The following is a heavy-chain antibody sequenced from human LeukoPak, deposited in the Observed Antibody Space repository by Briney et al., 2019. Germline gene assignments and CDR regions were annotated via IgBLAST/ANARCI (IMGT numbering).Heavy chain of an antibody. CDR3: AKAIGRYCSGGSCYPDEYFQH. CDR2: IRYDGSNK. J-gene: IGHJ1*01. Sequence: GGSLRLSCAASGFTFSSYGMHWVRQAPGKGLEWVAFIRYDGSNKYYADSVKGRFTISRDNSKNTLYLQMNSLRAEDTAVYYCAKAIGRYCSGGSCYPDEYFQHWGQGTLVTVSS. D-gene: IGHD2-15*01. CDR1: GFTFSSYG. V-gene: IGHV3-30*02.